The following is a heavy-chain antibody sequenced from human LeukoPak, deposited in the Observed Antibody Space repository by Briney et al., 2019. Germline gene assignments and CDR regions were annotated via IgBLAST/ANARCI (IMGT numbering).Heavy chain of an antibody. CDR3: ARLGPLRSTIGETADVGGY. D-gene: IGHD5/OR15-5a*01. V-gene: IGHV4-34*01. J-gene: IGHJ4*02. CDR2: INHSGST. Sequence: PSETLSLTCAVYGGSFSGYYWSWIRQPPGKGLEWIGEINHSGSTNYNPSLKSRVTISVDTSKNQFSLKLSSVTAADTAVYYCARLGPLRSTIGETADVGGYWGQGTLSPSPQ. CDR1: GGSFSGYY.